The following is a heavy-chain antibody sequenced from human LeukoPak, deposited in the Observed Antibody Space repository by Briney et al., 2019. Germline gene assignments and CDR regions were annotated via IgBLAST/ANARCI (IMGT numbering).Heavy chain of an antibody. J-gene: IGHJ6*02. V-gene: IGHV3-7*01. D-gene: IGHD3-9*01. CDR2: IKQDGSEK. CDR3: AREGPYYDILTGYRSRYYYYGMDV. CDR1: GFTFSSYW. Sequence: GGPLRLSCAASGFTFSSYWMSWVRQAPGKGLEWVANIKQDGSEKYYVDSVKGRFTISRDNAKNSLYLQMNSLRAEDTAVYYCAREGPYYDILTGYRSRYYYYGMDVWGQGTTVTVSS.